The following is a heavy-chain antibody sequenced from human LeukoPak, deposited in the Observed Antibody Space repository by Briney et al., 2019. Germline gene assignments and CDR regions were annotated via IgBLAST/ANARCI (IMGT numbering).Heavy chain of an antibody. D-gene: IGHD3-10*01. CDR2: INTNTGNP. V-gene: IGHV7-4-1*02. CDR1: GGTFSSYA. CDR3: ARDGRGLWFGESWGMDV. Sequence: ASVKVSCKASGGTFSSYAISWVRQAPGQGLEWMGWINTNTGNPTYAQGFTGRFVFSLDTSVSTAYLQISSLKAEDTAVYYCARDGRGLWFGESWGMDVWGQGTTVTVSS. J-gene: IGHJ6*02.